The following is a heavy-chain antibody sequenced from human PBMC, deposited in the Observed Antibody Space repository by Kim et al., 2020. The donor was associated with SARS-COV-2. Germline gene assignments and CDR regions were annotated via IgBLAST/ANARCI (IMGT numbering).Heavy chain of an antibody. V-gene: IGHV1-3*01. Sequence: QGRVTITRDTSASTAYMELSSLRSEDTAVYYCSRVALLWFGELSLRGFDYWGQGTLVTVSS. CDR3: SRVALLWFGELSLRGFDY. J-gene: IGHJ4*02. D-gene: IGHD3-10*01.